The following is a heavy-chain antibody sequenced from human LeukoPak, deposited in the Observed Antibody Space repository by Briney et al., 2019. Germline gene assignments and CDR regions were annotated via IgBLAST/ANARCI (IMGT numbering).Heavy chain of an antibody. CDR3: ARDGIVGATVYFDY. CDR1: GGSISSSSYY. D-gene: IGHD1-26*01. J-gene: IGHJ4*02. CDR2: IYYSGST. Sequence: PSETLSLNCTVSGGSISSSSYYWGWIRQPPGKGLEWIGSIYYSGSTYYNPSLKSRVTISVDTSKNQFSLKLSSVTAADTAVYYCARDGIVGATVYFDYWGQGTLVTVSS. V-gene: IGHV4-39*07.